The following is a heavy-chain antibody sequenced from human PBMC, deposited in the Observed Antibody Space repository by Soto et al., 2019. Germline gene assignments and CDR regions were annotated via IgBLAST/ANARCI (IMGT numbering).Heavy chain of an antibody. V-gene: IGHV4-4*02. CDR2: IYHSGST. CDR3: AREHDSRRGTFDY. CDR1: GGSISSSNW. J-gene: IGHJ4*02. Sequence: QVQLQESGPGLVKPSGTLSLTCAVSGGSISSSNWWSWVRQPPGQGLEWIGEIYHSGSTNYNPSLTSRVTISVDKSKNQFSLKLSSVTAADTAVYYCAREHDSRRGTFDYWGQGTLVTVSS. D-gene: IGHD3-22*01.